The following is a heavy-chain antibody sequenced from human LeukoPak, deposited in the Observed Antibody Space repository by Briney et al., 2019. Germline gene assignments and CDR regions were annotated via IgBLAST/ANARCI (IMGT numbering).Heavy chain of an antibody. CDR1: GFTFSIYA. CDR3: AKAADQYYYSYFYYMDV. D-gene: IGHD2/OR15-2a*01. J-gene: IGHJ6*03. CDR2: IGGSADSA. V-gene: IGHV3-23*01. Sequence: GGSLRLSCAASGFTFSIYAMNWVRQAPGKGLEWVSVIGGSADSADYADSVKGRFTISRDNSKNTLYLQMNSLTVEDTAVYYCAKAADQYYYSYFYYMDVWGKGTTVTVSS.